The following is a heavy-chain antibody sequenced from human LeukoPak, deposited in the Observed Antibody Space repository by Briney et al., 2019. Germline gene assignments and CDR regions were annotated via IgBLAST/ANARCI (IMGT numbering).Heavy chain of an antibody. Sequence: GGSLRLSCATSGFTFDSYSMSWVRQARQAPGKGLEWVSTISGGGGTTYYGDSVKGRFTISRDNSKNTLYLQMNSLRAEDTAVYYCAKDQNRRFLEWLLSGGHDYWGQGTLVTVSS. V-gene: IGHV3-23*01. D-gene: IGHD3-3*01. J-gene: IGHJ4*02. CDR3: AKDQNRRFLEWLLSGGHDY. CDR2: ISGGGGTT. CDR1: GFTFDSYS.